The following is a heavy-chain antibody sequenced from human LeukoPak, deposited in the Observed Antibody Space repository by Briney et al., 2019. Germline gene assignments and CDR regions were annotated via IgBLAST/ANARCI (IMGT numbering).Heavy chain of an antibody. D-gene: IGHD4-17*01. V-gene: IGHV5-51*01. CDR1: GYSFISFW. J-gene: IGHJ4*02. Sequence: GESLKISCKGSGYSFISFWIGWVRPMPGKGLEWMGIIYPGDSDIRYSPSFQGQVTISADKSISTAYLQWRSLKASDTAIYYCARESHGDFLDYWGQGTLVTVSS. CDR3: ARESHGDFLDY. CDR2: IYPGDSDI.